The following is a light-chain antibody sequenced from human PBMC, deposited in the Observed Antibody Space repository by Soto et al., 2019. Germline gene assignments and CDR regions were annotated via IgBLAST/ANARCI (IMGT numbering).Light chain of an antibody. J-gene: IGKJ1*01. CDR3: QQSNSITWT. Sequence: DIQMTQSPSSLSASVGDRVTITCRASQGISTYLNWYQQKPGKAPKVLIYAASSLQSGVPSRFSGSGSETDFTLTISSLQPEHFATYSCQQSNSITWTFGQGTKVDIK. V-gene: IGKV1-39*01. CDR1: QGISTY. CDR2: AAS.